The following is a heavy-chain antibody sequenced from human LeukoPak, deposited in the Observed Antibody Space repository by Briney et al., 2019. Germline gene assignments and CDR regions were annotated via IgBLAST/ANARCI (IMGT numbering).Heavy chain of an antibody. V-gene: IGHV1-2*02. D-gene: IGHD3-9*01. Sequence: GASVKVSCKASGYTFTGYYMHWMRQAPGQGLEWMGWISPNSGDTNYAQKFQGRVTMTRDTSISTAYMELSRLRSDDTALYYCARDRGTTFWGQGTLVTVSS. CDR3: ARDRGTTF. J-gene: IGHJ4*02. CDR1: GYTFTGYY. CDR2: ISPNSGDT.